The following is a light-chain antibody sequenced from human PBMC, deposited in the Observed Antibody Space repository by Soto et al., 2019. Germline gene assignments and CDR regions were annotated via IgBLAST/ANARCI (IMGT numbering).Light chain of an antibody. J-gene: IGKJ4*01. CDR3: QQYNKWPLT. CDR2: GTS. CDR1: QTVSGN. V-gene: IGKV3-15*01. Sequence: EIVMTQSPATLSVSPGERATLSCRASQTVSGNLAWYQQKPGQAPRLLIYGTSTRATGISARFSGGGSGTEFALTISSLQSEDFAVYYCQQYNKWPLTFGGGTKVEIK.